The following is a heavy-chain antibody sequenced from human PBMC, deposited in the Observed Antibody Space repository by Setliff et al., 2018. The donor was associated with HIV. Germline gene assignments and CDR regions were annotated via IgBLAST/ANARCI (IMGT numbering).Heavy chain of an antibody. V-gene: IGHV4-34*01. Sequence: SETLSLTCAVYGGSFSGYCWSWIRQPPGKGLEWIGEIQHSGRINYNPSLRSRVTTSVDTSKDQFSLRLRSVTAADTAVYYCARHCGGYDSSGYYYVVKGPGAFDIWGQGTMVTVSS. J-gene: IGHJ3*02. CDR3: ARHCGGYDSSGYYYVVKGPGAFDI. CDR1: GGSFSGYC. D-gene: IGHD3-22*01. CDR2: IQHSGRI.